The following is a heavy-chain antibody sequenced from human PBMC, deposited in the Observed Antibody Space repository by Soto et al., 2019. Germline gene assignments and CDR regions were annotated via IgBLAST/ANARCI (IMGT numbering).Heavy chain of an antibody. Sequence: QVQLQESGPGLVKPSGTLSLTCAVSGGSISSSNWWSWVRQPPGKRLVWIGEIYHRGSTNYNPSLRSRITIAVAKSKIQFSLKLSTVTAADTDVYDCERGTVAALWYFDLWGRGTLVTVSS. V-gene: IGHV4-4*02. J-gene: IGHJ2*01. CDR1: GGSISSSNW. CDR3: ERGTVAALWYFDL. CDR2: IYHRGST. D-gene: IGHD6-19*01.